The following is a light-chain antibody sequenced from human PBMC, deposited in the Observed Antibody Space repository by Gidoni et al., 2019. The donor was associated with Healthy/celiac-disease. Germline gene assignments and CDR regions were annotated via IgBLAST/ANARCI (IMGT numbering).Light chain of an antibody. CDR3: QQRSNWRDT. Sequence: EIGLTKSPATLSLSPGERAPLSCRASQSVSSYVAWSQQKPGQAPRLLIYDASNRATGIPARFSASGSGTDFTLTISILAPEDFAVYYCQQRSNWRDTFGQGTKLEIK. V-gene: IGKV3-11*01. J-gene: IGKJ2*01. CDR2: DAS. CDR1: QSVSSY.